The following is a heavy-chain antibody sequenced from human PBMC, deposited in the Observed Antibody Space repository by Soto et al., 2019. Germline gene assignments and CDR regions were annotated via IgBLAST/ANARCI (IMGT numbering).Heavy chain of an antibody. CDR3: ARDRFEAVTTRYYGMDV. V-gene: IGHV3-30*01. Sequence: GGSLRLSCAASGFTFTSYAMHWVRQAPGRGLEWVAVIWYDGSNKYYADSVKGRFTISRDNSKNTLYLQMNSLRAEDTAVYYCARDRFEAVTTRYYGMDVWGQGTTVTVS. D-gene: IGHD4-17*01. CDR2: IWYDGSNK. J-gene: IGHJ6*02. CDR1: GFTFTSYA.